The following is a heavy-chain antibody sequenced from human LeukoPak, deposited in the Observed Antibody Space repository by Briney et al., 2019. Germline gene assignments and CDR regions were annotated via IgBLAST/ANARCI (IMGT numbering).Heavy chain of an antibody. CDR3: ARGGPGYYLDY. J-gene: IGHJ4*02. Sequence: GGSLRLSCSASGFTFSSHDMHWVRQATGKGLEWVSTIGTAGDTYYPGSVKGRFTISRENAKNSLYLQMNILKAGDTAVYYCARGGPGYYLDYWGQGTLVTVSP. V-gene: IGHV3-13*01. CDR1: GFTFSSHD. CDR2: IGTAGDT.